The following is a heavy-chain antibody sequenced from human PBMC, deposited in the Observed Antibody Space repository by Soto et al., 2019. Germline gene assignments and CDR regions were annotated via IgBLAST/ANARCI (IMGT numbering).Heavy chain of an antibody. CDR2: ISGSGGRT. J-gene: IGHJ6*03. D-gene: IGHD3-9*01. V-gene: IGHV3-23*01. Sequence: EVQLLESGGGLIQPGGSLRLSCAASGFTFSSYAMSWVRQAPGKGLEWVSAISGSGGRTYYADSVKGRFTISRDDSKNTLYLQMNSLRVEDTALYYCAKSCDWYFCFMDVWGKGTTVTVSS. CDR1: GFTFSSYA. CDR3: AKSCDWYFCFMDV.